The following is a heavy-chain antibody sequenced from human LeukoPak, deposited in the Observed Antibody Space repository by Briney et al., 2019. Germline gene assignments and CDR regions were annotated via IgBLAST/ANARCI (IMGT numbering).Heavy chain of an antibody. CDR2: IRSKAYGGTT. CDR1: GFTFGDYA. D-gene: IGHD1-26*01. V-gene: IGHV3-49*03. J-gene: IGHJ4*02. Sequence: GGSLRLSCTASGFTFGDYAMSWFRQAPGKGLEWVGFIRSKAYGGTTEYAASVKGRFTISRDDSKSIAYLQMNSLETEDTAVYFCTRAKTRVGATTYFDYWGQGTLVTVSS. CDR3: TRAKTRVGATTYFDY.